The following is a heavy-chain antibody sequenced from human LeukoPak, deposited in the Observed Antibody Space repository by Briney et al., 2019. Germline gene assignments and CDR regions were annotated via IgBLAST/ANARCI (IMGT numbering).Heavy chain of an antibody. D-gene: IGHD3-10*01. Sequence: GGSLRLSCAASGFAFSSYAMSWVRQAPGKGQEWVSTISGSGSNTYYADSVKGRFTISRDSSKNTLFVQMNTLRAEDTAVYYCAKDARGNSGSYYDYWGQGILVTVSS. J-gene: IGHJ4*02. V-gene: IGHV3-23*01. CDR1: GFAFSSYA. CDR3: AKDARGNSGSYYDY. CDR2: ISGSGSNT.